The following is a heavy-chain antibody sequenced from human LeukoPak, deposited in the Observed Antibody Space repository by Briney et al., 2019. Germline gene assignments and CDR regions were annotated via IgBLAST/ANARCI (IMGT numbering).Heavy chain of an antibody. CDR2: ISSSGSTI. CDR1: GFTFSDYY. CDR3: ARDLGSNYGYFDY. D-gene: IGHD4-11*01. V-gene: IGHV3-11*01. J-gene: IGHJ4*02. Sequence: GGSLRLSCAAPGFTFSDYYMSWIRQAPGKGLEWVSYISSSGSTIYYADSVKGRFTISRDNAKNSLYLQMNSLRAEDTAVCYCARDLGSNYGYFDYWGQGTLVTVSS.